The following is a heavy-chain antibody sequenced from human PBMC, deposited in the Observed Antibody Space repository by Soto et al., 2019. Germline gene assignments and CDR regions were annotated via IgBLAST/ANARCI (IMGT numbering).Heavy chain of an antibody. J-gene: IGHJ6*04. D-gene: IGHD2-15*01. CDR1: GYTFTTYN. Sequence: QVQLVQSGAEVKKPGASVKVSCKASGYTFTTYNINWVRQAPGQGLEWMGWISTYNGNTNYAQNLQGRVTLTTDTSTSTAYMELRSLRSDDTAVYFCARERWYPPPSPAHYAYRLGVWGKRTTVTVTS. CDR2: ISTYNGNT. V-gene: IGHV1-18*01. CDR3: ARERWYPPPSPAHYAYRLGV.